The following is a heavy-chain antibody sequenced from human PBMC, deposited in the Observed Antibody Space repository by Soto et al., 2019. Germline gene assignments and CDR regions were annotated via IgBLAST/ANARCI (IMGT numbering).Heavy chain of an antibody. D-gene: IGHD2-15*01. CDR2: INHSGST. CDR3: ARSLKYCSGGSCYSNNYYYYGMDV. V-gene: IGHV4-34*01. CDR1: GGSFSGYY. J-gene: IGHJ6*02. Sequence: SETLSLTCAVYGGSFSGYYWSWIRQPPGKGLEWIGEINHSGSTNYNPSLKSRVTISVDTSKNQFSLKLSSVTAADTAVYYCARSLKYCSGGSCYSNNYYYYGMDVWGQGTTVTVSS.